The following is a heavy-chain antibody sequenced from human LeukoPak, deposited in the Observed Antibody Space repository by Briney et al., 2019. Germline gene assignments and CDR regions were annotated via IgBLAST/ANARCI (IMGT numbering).Heavy chain of an antibody. D-gene: IGHD5-24*01. V-gene: IGHV1-2*02. J-gene: IGHJ4*02. CDR3: ASAMANVHFDY. Sequence: ASVKVSCKASGHTFTGYYMHGVRQAPGQGLEWMGWVSRNSGGTNYAQNFRCRVTMTSAKSISTAYMELSRLRSDDTDVYYCASAMANVHFDYWGQGTLVTVSS. CDR2: VSRNSGGT. CDR1: GHTFTGYY.